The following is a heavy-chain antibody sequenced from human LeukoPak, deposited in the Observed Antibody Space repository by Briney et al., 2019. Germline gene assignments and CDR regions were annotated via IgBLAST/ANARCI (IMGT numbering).Heavy chain of an antibody. CDR1: GGSVTSYY. D-gene: IGHD1-26*01. CDR3: ARHGTVSSGSYFDY. CDR2: IHYSGSN. Sequence: SETLSLTCSVSGGSVTSYYWSWIRQPPGKGLEWIGHIHYSGSNNYNPSLKSRVTMFVDKSKNQISLRLSSVTAADTAVYYCARHGTVSSGSYFDYWGRGTQVTLS. J-gene: IGHJ4*02. V-gene: IGHV4-59*08.